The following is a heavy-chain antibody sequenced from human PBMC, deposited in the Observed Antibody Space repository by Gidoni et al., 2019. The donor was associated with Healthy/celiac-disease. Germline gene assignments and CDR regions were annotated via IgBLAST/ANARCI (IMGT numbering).Heavy chain of an antibody. J-gene: IGHJ4*02. CDR1: GGSVSSGSYY. CDR3: ASDTGY. CDR2: IYYSGST. V-gene: IGHV4-61*01. Sequence: QVQLQESGPGLVKPSETLSLTCTVDGGSVSSGSYYWSWIRQPPGKGLEWIGYIYYSGSTNYNPSLKSRVTISVDTSKNQFSLKLSSVTAADTAVYYCASDTGYWGQGTLVTVSS.